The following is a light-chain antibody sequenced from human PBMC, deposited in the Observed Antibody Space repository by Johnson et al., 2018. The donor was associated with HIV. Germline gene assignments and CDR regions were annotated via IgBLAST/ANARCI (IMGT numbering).Light chain of an antibody. Sequence: QSVLTQPPSVSAAPGQKVTISCSGSSSDMGNYAVSWYQQLPGTAPKLLIYENNKRPSGIPDRFSGSKSGKSATLGITGLQTGDEADYYCGTWDSSLSVLYVFGTGTKVTVL. CDR1: SSDMGNYA. J-gene: IGLJ1*01. CDR2: ENN. V-gene: IGLV1-51*02. CDR3: GTWDSSLSVLYV.